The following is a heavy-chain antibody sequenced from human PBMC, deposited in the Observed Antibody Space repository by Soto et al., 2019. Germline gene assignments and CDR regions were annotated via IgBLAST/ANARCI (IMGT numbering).Heavy chain of an antibody. Sequence: GGSLRLSCAASGFTFSSYSMNWVRQAPRKGLEWVSSISSSSSYIYYADSVKGRFTISRDNAKNSLYLQMNSLRAEDTAVYYCARSITIFGVVTPWYYYGMDVWGQGTTVTV. CDR2: ISSSSSYI. CDR3: ARSITIFGVVTPWYYYGMDV. D-gene: IGHD3-3*01. J-gene: IGHJ6*02. CDR1: GFTFSSYS. V-gene: IGHV3-21*01.